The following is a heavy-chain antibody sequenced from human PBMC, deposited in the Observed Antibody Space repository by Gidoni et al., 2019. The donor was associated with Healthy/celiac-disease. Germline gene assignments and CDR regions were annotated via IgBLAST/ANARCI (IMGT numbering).Heavy chain of an antibody. D-gene: IGHD2-2*01. CDR2: IIPIFGTA. V-gene: IGHV1-69*01. Sequence: QVQLVQSGAEAKKPGPSVKVSCKASGGPLSRLAISWVRQAPGQGLEWLVGIIPIFGTANYAQKFQGRVTITADESTSTAYMELSSLRSEDTAVYYCAVGDIVVVPAAMVYFDYWGQGTLVTVSS. CDR3: AVGDIVVVPAAMVYFDY. CDR1: GGPLSRLA. J-gene: IGHJ4*02.